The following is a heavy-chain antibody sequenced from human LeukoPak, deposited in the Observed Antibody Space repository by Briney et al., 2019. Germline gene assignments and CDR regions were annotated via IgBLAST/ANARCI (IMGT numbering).Heavy chain of an antibody. Sequence: SETLSLTCTVSGGSISSYYWSWIRQPPGKGLEWIGYIYYSGSTNYNPSLKSRVTISVDTSKNQFSLKLSSVTAADTAVYYCARIRQGSGHISFDYWGQGTLVTVSS. J-gene: IGHJ4*02. CDR2: IYYSGST. V-gene: IGHV4-59*01. D-gene: IGHD6-19*01. CDR3: ARIRQGSGHISFDY. CDR1: GGSISSYY.